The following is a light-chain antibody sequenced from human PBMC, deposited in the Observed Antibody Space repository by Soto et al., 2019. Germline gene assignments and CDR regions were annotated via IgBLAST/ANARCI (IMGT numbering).Light chain of an antibody. Sequence: EIVMTQSPATPSVSPGERATLSCRASQSVSSNLAWYQQKPGQAPRLLIYGASSRATGVPARFSGSGSGTEFTLTISSLQSEDFALYYCQQHNNWPFTFGPGTKVDI. CDR3: QQHNNWPFT. CDR2: GAS. V-gene: IGKV3-15*01. J-gene: IGKJ3*01. CDR1: QSVSSN.